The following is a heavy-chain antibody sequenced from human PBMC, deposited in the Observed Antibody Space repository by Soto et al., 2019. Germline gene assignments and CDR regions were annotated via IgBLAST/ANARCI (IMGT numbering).Heavy chain of an antibody. CDR2: ISAYNGNT. CDR1: GHTFTSYG. J-gene: IGHJ5*02. V-gene: IGHV1-18*01. D-gene: IGHD2-2*01. Sequence: EASVKVSCKASGHTFTSYGFSWVRQAPGQGLEWMGWISAYNGNTDYAQNLQGRVTMTTDTSTRTAYMELRSLRSDDTAVYYCVYCNSTTYFASCFDPWGQGTLVTVSS. CDR3: VYCNSTTYFASCFDP.